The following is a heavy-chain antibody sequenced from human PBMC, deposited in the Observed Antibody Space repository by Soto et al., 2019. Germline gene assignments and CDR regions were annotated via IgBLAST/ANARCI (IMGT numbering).Heavy chain of an antibody. CDR1: GACISSCSYY. Sequence: PETLPLTCTVSGACISSCSYYWGWIRQPPGKGLEWIGSIYYSGSTYYNPSLKSRVTISVDTSKNQFSLKLSSVTAADTAVYYCKAAVPGGMDVWGQGTTVS. CDR3: KAAVPGGMDV. J-gene: IGHJ6*02. D-gene: IGHD3-10*01. V-gene: IGHV4-39*01. CDR2: IYYSGST.